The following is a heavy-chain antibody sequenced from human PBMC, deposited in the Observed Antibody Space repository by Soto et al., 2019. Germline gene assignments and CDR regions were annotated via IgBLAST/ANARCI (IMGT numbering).Heavy chain of an antibody. V-gene: IGHV4-30-4*01. CDR1: GGSISSGDYY. CDR3: ATERVEDHGDYRGYFDY. J-gene: IGHJ4*01. D-gene: IGHD4-17*01. CDR2: IYYSGST. Sequence: SQTLSLTCTVSGGSISSGDYYWSWIRQPPGKGLEWIGYIYYSGSTYYNPSLKSRVTISVDTSKNQFSLKLSSVTAADTAVYYCATERVEDHGDYRGYFDYWGHGTLVMVCS.